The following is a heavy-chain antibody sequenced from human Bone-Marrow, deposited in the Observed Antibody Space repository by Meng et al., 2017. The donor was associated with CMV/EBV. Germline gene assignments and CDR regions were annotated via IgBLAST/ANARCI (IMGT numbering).Heavy chain of an antibody. V-gene: IGHV3-53*01. Sequence: GESLKISCAASGFTVSSSYLSWVRQAPGKGLEWVSVIYSAGTTYYADSVKGRFTISRDNSKNTLYLQMNSLRAEDTAVYYCAKDRGDGRFLEWLPNWFDPWGQGTLVTVSS. D-gene: IGHD3-3*01. CDR3: AKDRGDGRFLEWLPNWFDP. J-gene: IGHJ5*02. CDR1: GFTVSSSY. CDR2: IYSAGTT.